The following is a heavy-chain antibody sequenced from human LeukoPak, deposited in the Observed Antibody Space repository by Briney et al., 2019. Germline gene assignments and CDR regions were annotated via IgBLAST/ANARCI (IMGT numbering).Heavy chain of an antibody. Sequence: SETLSLTCAVYGGSFSGYYWSWIRQPPGKGLEWIGEINHSGSTNYNPSLKSRVTISVDTSKNQFSLKLSSVTAADTAVYYCARAGSSGGYSDPVFDYWGQGTLVTVSS. CDR3: ARAGSSGGYSDPVFDY. D-gene: IGHD3-22*01. V-gene: IGHV4-34*01. J-gene: IGHJ4*02. CDR1: GGSFSGYY. CDR2: INHSGST.